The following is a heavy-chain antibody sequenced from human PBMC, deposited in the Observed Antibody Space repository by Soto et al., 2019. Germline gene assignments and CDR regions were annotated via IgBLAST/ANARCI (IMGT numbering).Heavy chain of an antibody. CDR2: IYYTGNS. J-gene: IGHJ4*02. CDR1: GASISSGAYY. Sequence: QVQLQESGPGLVKPSQTLSLTCTVSGASISSGAYYWSWIRQQPGKGLEWVGYIYYTGNSYYNPSLKSRISMSIDTSNNQCSLRLSSVTAADTAVYYCAAGSGTHYSVATGFDFWGLGTLVTVSP. CDR3: AAGSGTHYSVATGFDF. D-gene: IGHD3-10*01. V-gene: IGHV4-31*03.